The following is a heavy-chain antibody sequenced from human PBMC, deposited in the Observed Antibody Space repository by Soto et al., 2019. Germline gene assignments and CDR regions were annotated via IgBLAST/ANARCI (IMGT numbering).Heavy chain of an antibody. D-gene: IGHD1-1*01. CDR3: ARVWVGTTFAYYYGMDV. Sequence: QVQLVQSGAEVKKSGASVKVSCKASGYTFTTYGLNGVRQAPGQWLEWMGWISAYNGNTNYAQTLQCRVTMTTDTATRTADMELRSLRSEDTAVYYCARVWVGTTFAYYYGMDVWGQGTTVTVSS. CDR1: GYTFTTYG. V-gene: IGHV1-18*01. J-gene: IGHJ6*02. CDR2: ISAYNGNT.